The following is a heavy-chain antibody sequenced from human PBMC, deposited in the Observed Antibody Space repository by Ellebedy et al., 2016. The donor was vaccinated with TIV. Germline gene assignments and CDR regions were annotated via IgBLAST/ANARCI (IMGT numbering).Heavy chain of an antibody. D-gene: IGHD4-23*01. V-gene: IGHV3-23*01. CDR1: GFTFSSYA. J-gene: IGHJ4*02. CDR3: AKTVAFGY. Sequence: GGSLRLSCAASGFTFSSYAMSWVRQAPGKGLEWVSTINDSGGRTYYADSVKGRFTISRDNSKNTLYLQMKSLRAEDTALYYCAKTVAFGYWGQGTLVTVSS. CDR2: INDSGGRT.